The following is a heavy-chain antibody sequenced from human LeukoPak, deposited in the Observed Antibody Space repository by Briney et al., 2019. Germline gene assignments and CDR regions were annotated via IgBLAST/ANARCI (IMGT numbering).Heavy chain of an antibody. V-gene: IGHV4-34*01. D-gene: IGHD3-22*01. J-gene: IGHJ5*02. Sequence: SETLSLTCAVYGGSFSGYYWSWIRQPPGRGLEWIGEINHSGSTNYNPSLKSRVTISVDTSKNQFSLKQSSVTAADTAVYYCARGYYDSSGYYYGLWFDPWGQGTLVTVSS. CDR2: INHSGST. CDR1: GGSFSGYY. CDR3: ARGYYDSSGYYYGLWFDP.